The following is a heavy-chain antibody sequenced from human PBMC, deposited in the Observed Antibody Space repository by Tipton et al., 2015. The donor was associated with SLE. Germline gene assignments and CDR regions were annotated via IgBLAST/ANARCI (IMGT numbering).Heavy chain of an antibody. D-gene: IGHD3-22*01. CDR2: INHSGST. Sequence: TLSLTCAVYGGSLSDYYWSWIRQPPGKGLEWIGEINHSGSTNYNPSLKSRVTISVDTSKNQFSLKLSSVTAADTAVYYCARGLSMILAPRAFDIWGQGTVVTVSS. V-gene: IGHV4-34*01. J-gene: IGHJ3*02. CDR1: GGSLSDYY. CDR3: ARGLSMILAPRAFDI.